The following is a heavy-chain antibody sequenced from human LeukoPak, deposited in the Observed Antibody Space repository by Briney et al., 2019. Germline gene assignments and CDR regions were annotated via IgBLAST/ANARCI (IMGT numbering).Heavy chain of an antibody. CDR2: TYYRSKWYF. CDR3: ARGPLRYLDY. Sequence: SQTLSLTCAISGDSVSSNSTTWNWIRQSPSRGLEWLGRTYYRSKWYFDYAVAVKSRITIKPDTSKNQFSLQLNSVTPEDTAVYYCARGPLRYLDYWGQGSLVTVSS. J-gene: IGHJ4*02. CDR1: GDSVSSNSTT. V-gene: IGHV6-1*01. D-gene: IGHD4-17*01.